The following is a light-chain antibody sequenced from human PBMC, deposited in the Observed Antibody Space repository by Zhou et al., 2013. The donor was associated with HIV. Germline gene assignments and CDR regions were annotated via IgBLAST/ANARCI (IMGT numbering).Light chain of an antibody. V-gene: IGKV3-11*01. CDR1: QSVSSY. CDR3: QQYDNSPLFT. J-gene: IGKJ3*01. Sequence: EIVLTQSPATLSLSPGERATLSCRASQSVSSYLAWYQQKPGQAPRLLIYDASNRATGTPARFSGSGSGTDFTLTISRLEPEDFAVYYCQQYDNSPLFTFGPWDHSGYQT. CDR2: DAS.